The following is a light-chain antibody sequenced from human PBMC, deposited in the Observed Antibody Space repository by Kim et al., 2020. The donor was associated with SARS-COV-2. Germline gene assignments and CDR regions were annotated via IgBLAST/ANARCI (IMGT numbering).Light chain of an antibody. CDR1: ALPKQY. V-gene: IGLV3-25*03. J-gene: IGLJ2*01. CDR2: KDS. Sequence: QGQTASITCSGDALPKQYAYWYQQKSGQAPVLVIYKDSERPSGIPERFSGSSSGTTVTLTISGVQAEDEADYYCQSADSSGTYVIFGGGTQLTVL. CDR3: QSADSSGTYVI.